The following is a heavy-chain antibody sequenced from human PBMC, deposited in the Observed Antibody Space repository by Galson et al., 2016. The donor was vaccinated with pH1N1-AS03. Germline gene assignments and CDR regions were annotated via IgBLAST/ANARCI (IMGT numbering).Heavy chain of an antibody. V-gene: IGHV4-61*09. CDR1: GGSISSGYYY. CDR2: LFSSGST. D-gene: IGHD1-1*01. CDR3: ARAEFRNDEGAFDI. J-gene: IGHJ3*02. Sequence: LSLTCTVSGGSISSGYYYWTWIRQPAGKGLEWIGHLFSSGSTNYNPSLKSRVTISVDPSKNQFSLKLNSVTAADAAVYYCARAEFRNDEGAFDIWGQGTMLTVSS.